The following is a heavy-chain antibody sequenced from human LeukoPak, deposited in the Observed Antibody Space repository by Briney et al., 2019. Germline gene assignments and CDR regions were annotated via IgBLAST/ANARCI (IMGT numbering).Heavy chain of an antibody. Sequence: GRSLRLSCAASGFTFSSYGMHWVRQAPGKGPEWVAFTRFDDSYKAYGNSVKGRFTISRDNSKNTLYLQMDSLRSDDTAVYYCAKSSAGITWFDPWGQGTLVIVSS. V-gene: IGHV3-30*02. CDR2: TRFDDSYK. CDR3: AKSSAGITWFDP. D-gene: IGHD1-7*01. J-gene: IGHJ5*02. CDR1: GFTFSSYG.